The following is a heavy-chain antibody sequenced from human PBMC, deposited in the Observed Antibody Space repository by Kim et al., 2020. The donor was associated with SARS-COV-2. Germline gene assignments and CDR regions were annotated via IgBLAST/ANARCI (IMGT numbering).Heavy chain of an antibody. J-gene: IGHJ4*02. D-gene: IGHD6-6*01. CDR2: MNPESGGT. Sequence: ASVKVSCKASGYSFTDYYIQWARQAPGQGLEWMGRMNPESGGTRYEVKFQGRVTMTRDTSITTAYMELSSLEADDTAIYYCARDSGPTISVRPWDYWGQGTLVTVSS. V-gene: IGHV1-2*06. CDR3: ARDSGPTISVRPWDY. CDR1: GYSFTDYY.